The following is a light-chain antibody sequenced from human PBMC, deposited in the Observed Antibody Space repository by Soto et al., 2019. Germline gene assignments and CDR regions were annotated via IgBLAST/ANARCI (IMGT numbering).Light chain of an antibody. CDR3: QQYNNWPRT. CDR2: GAS. J-gene: IGKJ1*01. Sequence: EVMMSQSPATLSVSPRERATLSCRASQSVSSNLAWYQQKPGQAPRLLIYGASTRATGIPARFSGSGSGTEFTLTISSLQSEDFAVYYCQQYNNWPRTFGQGTKAAI. CDR1: QSVSSN. V-gene: IGKV3-15*01.